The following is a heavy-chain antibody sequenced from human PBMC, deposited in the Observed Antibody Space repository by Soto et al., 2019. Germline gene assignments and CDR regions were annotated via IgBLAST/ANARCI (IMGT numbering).Heavy chain of an antibody. CDR2: IYYSGST. CDR1: GGSISSGGYY. Sequence: SETLTLTCTVSGGSISSGGYYWSWIRQHPGRGLEWIGYIYYSGSTYYNPSLKSRVTISVDTSKNQFSLKLSSVTAADTAVYYCARDRVGYSSYHVFDISGQGTMVTVSS. J-gene: IGHJ3*02. CDR3: ARDRVGYSSYHVFDI. V-gene: IGHV4-31*03. D-gene: IGHD3-22*01.